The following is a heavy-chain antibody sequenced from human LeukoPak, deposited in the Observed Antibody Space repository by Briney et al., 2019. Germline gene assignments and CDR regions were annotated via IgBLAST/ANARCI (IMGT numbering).Heavy chain of an antibody. D-gene: IGHD3-16*02. Sequence: PSGTLSLTRTVSGGSIRSISYYWGWIRQPPGKGLEWIGSIYNTESTYYNPSLKSRVTISVDTSKNQFSLKLSSVTAADTAVYYCAKGGPRLRLGELSLPQYYFDYWGQGTLVTVSS. CDR1: GGSIRSISYY. V-gene: IGHV4-39*07. CDR3: AKGGPRLRLGELSLPQYYFDY. CDR2: IYNTEST. J-gene: IGHJ4*02.